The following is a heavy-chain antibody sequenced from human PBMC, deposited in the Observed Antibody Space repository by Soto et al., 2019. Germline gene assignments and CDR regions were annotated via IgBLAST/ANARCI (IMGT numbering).Heavy chain of an antibody. J-gene: IGHJ4*02. D-gene: IGHD3-22*01. V-gene: IGHV4-39*01. CDR2: IYYSGST. CDR1: GGSISSSSYY. Sequence: QLQLQESGPGLVKPSETLSLTCTVSGGSISSSSYYWGWIRQPPGKGLEWIESIYYSGSTYYNPSLKSRVTISVDTSKNQFSLKLISVTAADTAVYYCARHLPGETYYYDSSVLDYCGQGTLVTVSS. CDR3: ARHLPGETYYYDSSVLDY.